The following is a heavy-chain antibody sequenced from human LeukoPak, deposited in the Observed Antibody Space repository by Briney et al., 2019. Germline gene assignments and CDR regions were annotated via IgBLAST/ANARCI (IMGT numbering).Heavy chain of an antibody. CDR2: IYSSGST. V-gene: IGHV4-4*07. J-gene: IGHJ4*02. Sequence: SETLSLTCTVSGCSISNYYWNWIRQPAGKRLEWLGRIYSSGSTNYNPSLESRVTVSVDTSKNQFSLKLSSVTAADTAVYYCARSLITVAGATAGFDFWGQGTLVTVSS. D-gene: IGHD6-19*01. CDR3: ARSLITVAGATAGFDF. CDR1: GCSISNYY.